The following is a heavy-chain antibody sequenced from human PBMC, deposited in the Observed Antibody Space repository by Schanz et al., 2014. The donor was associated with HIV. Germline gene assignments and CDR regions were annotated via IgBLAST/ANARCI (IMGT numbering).Heavy chain of an antibody. CDR3: AREKMDTGGLDV. CDR1: GYSFTSNF. V-gene: IGHV1-46*01. CDR2: INTNGGGT. J-gene: IGHJ6*02. Sequence: QVQLVQSGSEVKKPGASVKVSCKASGYSFTSNFIHWVRQAPGQGLQWMGVINTNGGGTSDTLQGRVIITRDTSTRTVYMYLSNLRFEDSAVYYCAREKMDTGGLDVWGQGTTVTVSS.